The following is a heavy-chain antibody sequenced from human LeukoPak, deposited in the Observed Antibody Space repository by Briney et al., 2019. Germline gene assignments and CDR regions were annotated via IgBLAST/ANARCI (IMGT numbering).Heavy chain of an antibody. V-gene: IGHV3-48*04. Sequence: GGSLRLSCAASGFTFSSYSMNWVRQAPGRGLEWVSYISSSSSTIYYADSVKGRFTISRDNAKNTLYLQMNSLRAEDTAVYYCARAHQSSGWFLPYYFDYWAREPWSPSPQ. J-gene: IGHJ4*02. CDR2: ISSSSSTI. CDR1: GFTFSSYS. D-gene: IGHD3-22*01. CDR3: ARAHQSSGWFLPYYFDY.